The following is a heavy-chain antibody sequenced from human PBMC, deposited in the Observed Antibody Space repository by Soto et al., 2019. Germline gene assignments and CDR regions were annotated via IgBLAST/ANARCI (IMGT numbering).Heavy chain of an antibody. V-gene: IGHV1-46*01. Sequence: QVQLVQSGAEVKKPGASVKVSCKASGYTFTSYYMHWVRQAPGQGVEWMGIINPSGGSTSYAQKFQGRVTMTRDTSPSTVYMELSSLRSEDTAVYYCARGGGYCSGGSCHTADYYYYGMDVWGQGTTVTVSS. J-gene: IGHJ6*02. D-gene: IGHD2-15*01. CDR1: GYTFTSYY. CDR3: ARGGGYCSGGSCHTADYYYYGMDV. CDR2: INPSGGST.